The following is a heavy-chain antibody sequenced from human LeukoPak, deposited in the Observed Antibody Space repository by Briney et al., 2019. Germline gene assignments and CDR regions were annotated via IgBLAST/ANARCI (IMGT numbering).Heavy chain of an antibody. Sequence: GASVKVSCKTSGYTFTGYYMHWVRQAPGQGLEWMGWINPNSGDTNYAQKFQGRVTMTRDTSISTAFMELRRLRSDDTAVYYCARNTATDRYYFDYWGQGTLVTVSS. J-gene: IGHJ4*02. D-gene: IGHD5-18*01. CDR1: GYTFTGYY. CDR3: ARNTATDRYYFDY. V-gene: IGHV1-2*02. CDR2: INPNSGDT.